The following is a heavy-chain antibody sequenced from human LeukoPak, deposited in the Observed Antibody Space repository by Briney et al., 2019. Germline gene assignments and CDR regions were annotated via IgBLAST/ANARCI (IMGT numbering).Heavy chain of an antibody. CDR3: AVHGGLRYFDWLQDY. D-gene: IGHD3-9*01. CDR2: ISNSGGTI. Sequence: GGSLRLSCAASGFTFSNYAMSWVRQAPGEGLEWVSAISNSGGTIHYADSVKGRFTISRDNSKNTLYLQMNSLRDEDTAVYYCAVHGGLRYFDWLQDYWGQGTLVTVSS. CDR1: GFTFSNYA. V-gene: IGHV3-23*01. J-gene: IGHJ4*02.